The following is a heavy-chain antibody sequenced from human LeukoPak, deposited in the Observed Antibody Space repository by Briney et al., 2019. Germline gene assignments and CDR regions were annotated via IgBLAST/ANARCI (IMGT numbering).Heavy chain of an antibody. D-gene: IGHD6-13*01. CDR3: ARLGEAPAAGFPDAFLNAFDI. V-gene: IGHV5-51*01. CDR2: IYPGDSDT. J-gene: IGHJ3*02. Sequence: GESLKISCKGSGYSFTSYWIGWVRQMPGKGLEWMGIIYPGDSDTRYSPSFQGQVTISGDKSISTAYLQWSSLKASDTAMYYCARLGEAPAAGFPDAFLNAFDIWGQGTLVTVSS. CDR1: GYSFTSYW.